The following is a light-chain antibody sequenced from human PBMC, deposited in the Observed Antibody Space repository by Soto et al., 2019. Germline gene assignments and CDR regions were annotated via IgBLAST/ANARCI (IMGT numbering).Light chain of an antibody. CDR2: GNN. J-gene: IGLJ1*01. V-gene: IGLV1-40*01. CDR3: QSYDSSLSVYV. Sequence: QSVLTQPPSESGAPGQRVTISCTGSSSNIGAGFDVHWYQQVPGTAPKLLTYGNNDRPSGVPDRFSGSKSGTSASLAITGLQAEDEADYYCQSYDSSLSVYVFGPGTKLTVL. CDR1: SSNIGAGFD.